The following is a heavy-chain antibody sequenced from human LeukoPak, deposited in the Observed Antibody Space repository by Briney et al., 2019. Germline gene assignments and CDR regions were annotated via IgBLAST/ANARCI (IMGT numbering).Heavy chain of an antibody. V-gene: IGHV3-48*03. D-gene: IGHD3-3*01. CDR3: ARGSITIFGVVTL. J-gene: IGHJ4*02. CDR2: MSSSCSTI. Sequence: GGSLRLSCAASGFTFSSYEMNWVRQSPGKGLEWVSYMSSSCSTIYYADSVKGRFTISRDNAKNSLYLQMNSLRAEDTAVYYCARGSITIFGVVTLWGQGTLVTVSS. CDR1: GFTFSSYE.